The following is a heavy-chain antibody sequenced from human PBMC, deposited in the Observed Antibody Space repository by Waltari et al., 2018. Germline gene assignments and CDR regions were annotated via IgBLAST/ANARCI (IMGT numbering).Heavy chain of an antibody. V-gene: IGHV1-46*01. Sequence: QVQLVQSGAEVKKPGASVKVSCKASGYTFTSYYMHWVRQAPGQGLEWMGKINPSGGSTSYARKCQGRVTMTRDQSTSTVYMELSSLRSEDTAVYYCARDFARRISPLPYSSGWGLGYWGQGTLVTVSS. J-gene: IGHJ4*02. CDR1: GYTFTSYY. D-gene: IGHD6-19*01. CDR3: ARDFARRISPLPYSSGWGLGY. CDR2: INPSGGST.